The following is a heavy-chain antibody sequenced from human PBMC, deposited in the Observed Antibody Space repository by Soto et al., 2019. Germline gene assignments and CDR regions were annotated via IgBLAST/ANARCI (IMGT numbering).Heavy chain of an antibody. V-gene: IGHV1-69*02. Sequence: GASVKVSCKASGGTFSSYTISWVRHAPGQGLEWMGRIIPILGIANYAQKFQGRVTITADKSTSTAYMELSSLRSEDTAVYYCARGLGGYDSGAFEIWGQGTMVTVSS. CDR2: IIPILGIA. J-gene: IGHJ3*02. CDR3: ARGLGGYDSGAFEI. D-gene: IGHD5-12*01. CDR1: GGTFSSYT.